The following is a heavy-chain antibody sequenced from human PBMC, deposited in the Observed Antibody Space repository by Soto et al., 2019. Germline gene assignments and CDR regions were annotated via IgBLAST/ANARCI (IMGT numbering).Heavy chain of an antibody. CDR3: ARETHFIDY. D-gene: IGHD1-26*01. J-gene: IGHJ4*02. CDR1: GFAFDDYA. Sequence: EVQLVESGGNLVQPGRSLRLSCAASGFAFDDYAMHWVRLPPGKGLEWVSGISWNSGSVDYADSVKGRFTISRDNAKNSLYLQMNSLRGEDTAVYYCARETHFIDYWGQGTLVSVSA. V-gene: IGHV3-9*01. CDR2: ISWNSGSV.